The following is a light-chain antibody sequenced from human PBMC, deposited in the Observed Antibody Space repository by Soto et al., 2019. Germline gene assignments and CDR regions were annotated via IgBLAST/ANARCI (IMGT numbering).Light chain of an antibody. CDR3: QQYGSSLFT. V-gene: IGKV3-20*01. CDR1: QSVSSSY. CDR2: GAS. Sequence: EIVLTQSPGTLSLSPGERATLSCRASQSVSSSYLAWYQQKPGQAPRLLIYGASSRATGIPDRFSGSGSGTAFSLHINRREPEDFAVYYCQQYGSSLFTFGTGTKVDIK. J-gene: IGKJ3*01.